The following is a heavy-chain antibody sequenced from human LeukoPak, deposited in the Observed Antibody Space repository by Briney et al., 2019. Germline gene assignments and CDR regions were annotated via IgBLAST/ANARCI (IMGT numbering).Heavy chain of an antibody. CDR1: GFTFSSYA. V-gene: IGHV3-33*01. D-gene: IGHD7-27*01. J-gene: IGHJ2*01. Sequence: GGSLRLSCAASGFTFSSYAMHWVRQAPGKGLEWVAVISCDGSKKEYADSLKGRFTISRDDSKNTLYLQMNSLRDEDTAVYYCVRDFHFQLGIHWFFDLWGRGTLVTVSS. CDR2: ISCDGSKK. CDR3: VRDFHFQLGIHWFFDL.